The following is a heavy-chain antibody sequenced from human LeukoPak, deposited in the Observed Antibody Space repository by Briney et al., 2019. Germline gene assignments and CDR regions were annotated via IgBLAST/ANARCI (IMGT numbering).Heavy chain of an antibody. CDR2: ISAYNGNT. D-gene: IGHD3-22*01. V-gene: IGHV1-18*01. J-gene: IGHJ4*02. Sequence: ASVKVSCKASGYTFTSYGISWVRQAPGQGLEWMGWISAYNGNTNYAQKLQGRVTMTTDTSTSTAYMELRSLRSDDTAVYYCAREMGYYDSSGLDYWGQGTLVTVSS. CDR1: GYTFTSYG. CDR3: AREMGYYDSSGLDY.